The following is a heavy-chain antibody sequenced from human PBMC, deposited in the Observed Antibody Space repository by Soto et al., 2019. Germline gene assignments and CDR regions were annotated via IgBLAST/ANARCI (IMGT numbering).Heavy chain of an antibody. D-gene: IGHD3-3*01. Sequence: GGSLRLSCAASGFTFSSYGMHWVRQAPGKGLEWVAVIWYDGSNKYYADSVKGRFTISRDNSKNTLYLQMNSLRAEDTAVYYCERQDFWSGPGDYWGQGTLVTVSS. V-gene: IGHV3-33*01. CDR1: GFTFSSYG. CDR2: IWYDGSNK. J-gene: IGHJ4*02. CDR3: ERQDFWSGPGDY.